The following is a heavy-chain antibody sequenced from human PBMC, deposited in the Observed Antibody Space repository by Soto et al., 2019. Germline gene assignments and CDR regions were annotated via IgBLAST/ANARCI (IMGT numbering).Heavy chain of an antibody. V-gene: IGHV1-18*01. Sequence: GASVKVSCKASGYTFTSYGISWVRQAPGQGLEWMGWISAYNGNTNYAQKLQGRVTMTTDTSTSTAYMELRSLRSDDTAVYYCAREGLLWFGETHNYYGMDVWAKGPRSPSP. D-gene: IGHD3-10*01. CDR3: AREGLLWFGETHNYYGMDV. J-gene: IGHJ6*02. CDR2: ISAYNGNT. CDR1: GYTFTSYG.